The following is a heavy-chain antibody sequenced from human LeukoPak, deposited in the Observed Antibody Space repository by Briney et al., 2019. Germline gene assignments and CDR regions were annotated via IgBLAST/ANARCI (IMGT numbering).Heavy chain of an antibody. D-gene: IGHD3-9*01. J-gene: IGHJ3*02. Sequence: PGRSLRLSCAASGFTFSSYGMHWVRQAPGKGLEWVAFISYDGRNRYYADSVKGRFTISRDNSKNTLFLQMNSLRAEDTAVYYCAKGYYEIHDAFDIWGQGTMVTVSS. CDR1: GFTFSSYG. V-gene: IGHV3-30*18. CDR2: ISYDGRNR. CDR3: AKGYYEIHDAFDI.